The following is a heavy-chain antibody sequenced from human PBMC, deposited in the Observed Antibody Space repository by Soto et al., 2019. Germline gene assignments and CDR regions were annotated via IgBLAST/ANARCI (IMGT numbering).Heavy chain of an antibody. CDR1: GYTVTGLA. CDR3: ATDIRRGYDPNQYYYDY. V-gene: IGHV1-24*01. J-gene: IGHJ4*02. CDR2: FDPEDGET. D-gene: IGHD5-12*01. Sequence: ASVKVSCKVSGYTVTGLAMHWVRQAPGKGLEWMGGFDPEDGETIYAQKFQGRVTMTEDTSTDTAYMELSSLRSEDTAVYYCATDIRRGYDPNQYYYDYWGQGTLVTVSS.